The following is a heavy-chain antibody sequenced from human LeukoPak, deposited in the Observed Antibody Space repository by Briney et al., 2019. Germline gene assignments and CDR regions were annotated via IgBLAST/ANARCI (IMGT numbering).Heavy chain of an antibody. CDR2: IFISEST. CDR1: GGSITSYY. D-gene: IGHD5-18*01. Sequence: SETLSLTCTVSGGSITSYYWSWVRQPAGKGLEWIGRIFISESTNYNPSLKSRVTMSLDTSKNQFSLKVGSMTAADTAVYYCARAGGYGLIDYWGQGTMVTVSS. CDR3: ARAGGYGLIDY. V-gene: IGHV4-4*07. J-gene: IGHJ4*02.